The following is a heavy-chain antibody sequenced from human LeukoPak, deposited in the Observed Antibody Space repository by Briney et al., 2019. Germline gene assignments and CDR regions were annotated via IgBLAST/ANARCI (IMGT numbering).Heavy chain of an antibody. J-gene: IGHJ4*02. CDR2: IYYSGST. CDR3: ARLYYGSGSYYPLDY. CDR1: GGSISSSSYY. V-gene: IGHV4-39*01. Sequence: SETLSLTCTVSGGSISSSSYYWGWIRQPPGKGLEWIGSIYYSGSTYYNPSLKSRVTISVDTSKNQFSLKLSSVTAADTVVYYCARLYYGSGSYYPLDYWGQGTLVTVSS. D-gene: IGHD3-10*01.